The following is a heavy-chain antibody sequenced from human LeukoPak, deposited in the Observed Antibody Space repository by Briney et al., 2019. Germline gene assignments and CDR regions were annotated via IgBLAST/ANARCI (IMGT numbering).Heavy chain of an antibody. J-gene: IGHJ6*02. CDR2: ISGSGGST. CDR3: AKGTRGGSSGYYYRPFYYYGMDV. Sequence: GGSLRLSCAASGFTFSSYAMSWVRQAQGKGLEWVSAISGSGGSTYYADSVKGRFTISRDNSKNTLYLQMNSLRAEDTAVYYCAKGTRGGSSGYYYRPFYYYGMDVWGQGTTVTVSS. V-gene: IGHV3-23*01. CDR1: GFTFSSYA. D-gene: IGHD3-22*01.